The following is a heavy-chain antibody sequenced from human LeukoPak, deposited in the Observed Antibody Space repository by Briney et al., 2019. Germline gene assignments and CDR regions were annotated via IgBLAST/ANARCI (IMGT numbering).Heavy chain of an antibody. CDR3: ARGGSKQWLVNDS. V-gene: IGHV4-59*02. D-gene: IGHD6-19*01. CDR1: GGSVSGYY. CDR2: IHYSGST. Sequence: SETLSLTCTVSGGSVSGYYWSWIRQPPGKGLEWIGYIHYSGSTNYNPSLKSRVTISVDTSKNQFSLKLSSVTAADTAIYYCARGGSKQWLVNDSWGQGTLVTVSS. J-gene: IGHJ4*02.